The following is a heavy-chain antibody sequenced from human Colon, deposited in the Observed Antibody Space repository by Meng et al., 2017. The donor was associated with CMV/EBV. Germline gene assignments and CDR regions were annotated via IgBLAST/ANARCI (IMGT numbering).Heavy chain of an antibody. CDR1: GYRFTTFG. V-gene: IGHV1-18*01. Sequence: ASVKVSCKASGYRFTTFGVSWVRQAPGQGLEWMGWIDTYRGDTKYAQHLQGRATMATDTSTNTAYMELRRLRADDAAGYYGARDQLSGHGMDVWGQGTTVTVSS. CDR2: IDTYRGDT. D-gene: IGHD2-2*01. J-gene: IGHJ6*02. CDR3: ARDQLSGHGMDV.